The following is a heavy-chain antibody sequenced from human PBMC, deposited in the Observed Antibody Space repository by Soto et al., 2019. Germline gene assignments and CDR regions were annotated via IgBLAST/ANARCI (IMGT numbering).Heavy chain of an antibody. V-gene: IGHV3-7*01. CDR3: ARDRGRDILTGFHTRDVYPSFDY. CDR1: GFTFSSYW. CDR2: INQDGSDK. J-gene: IGHJ4*02. Sequence: EVQMVESGGGLVQPGGSLRLSCAASGFTFSSYWMSWVRQAPGKGLEWVANINQDGSDKYYVQSVKGRFTISRDNAKNSLYLQMNSLRAEDTAVYYCARDRGRDILTGFHTRDVYPSFDYWGQGTLVTVSS. D-gene: IGHD3-9*01.